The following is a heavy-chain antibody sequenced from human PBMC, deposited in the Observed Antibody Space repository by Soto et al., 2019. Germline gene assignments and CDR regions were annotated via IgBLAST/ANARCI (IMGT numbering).Heavy chain of an antibody. CDR2: ISYDGSNK. CDR1: GFTFRSYA. J-gene: IGHJ4*02. V-gene: IGHV3-30-3*01. CDR3: PRGLPYDY. Sequence: QVQLVESRGGVVQPGRSLRLSCAASGFTFRSYAMHWVRQAPGKGLEWVAVISYDGSNKYYADSGKGRFTISRDNSKNTLYLQMNSLRAEDTAVYYCPRGLPYDYCGQGTLVPVSS.